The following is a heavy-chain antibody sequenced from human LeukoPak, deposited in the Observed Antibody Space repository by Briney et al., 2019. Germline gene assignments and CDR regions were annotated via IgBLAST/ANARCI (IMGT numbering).Heavy chain of an antibody. J-gene: IGHJ4*02. CDR2: FKRKTDGGTT. D-gene: IGHD1-26*01. CDR3: TTVDRWELLNIDY. Sequence: GGSLRLSCAASGFTFTNAWMSWVRQAPGKGLEWVGRFKRKTDGGTTDYAAPVKGRFTISRDDSKNTLYLQMNSLKTEDTAVYYCTTVDRWELLNIDYWGQGTLVTVSS. CDR1: GFTFTNAW. V-gene: IGHV3-15*01.